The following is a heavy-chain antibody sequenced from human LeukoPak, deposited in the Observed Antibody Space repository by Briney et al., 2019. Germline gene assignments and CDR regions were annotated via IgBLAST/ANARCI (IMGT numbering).Heavy chain of an antibody. CDR2: IKQDGSEK. D-gene: IGHD3-22*01. Sequence: GGSLRLSCAASGFTFSSYWMSWVRQAPGKGLEWVANIKQDGSEKYYVDSVKGRFTISRDNAKNSLYLQMNSLRAEDTAVYYCARDNYYDSSGYYDYYYGMDVWGQGTTVTVSS. V-gene: IGHV3-7*03. CDR3: ARDNYYDSSGYYDYYYGMDV. J-gene: IGHJ6*02. CDR1: GFTFSSYW.